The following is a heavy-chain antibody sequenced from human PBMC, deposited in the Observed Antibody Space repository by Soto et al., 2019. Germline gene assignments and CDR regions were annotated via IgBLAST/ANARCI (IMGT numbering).Heavy chain of an antibody. Sequence: SVKVSCKASGGTFSSYVISWVRQAPGQGPEWMGGIIPMYGTVNYAQKFQDRVAIIADTSTSTAYMELSSLRSEDTAVYYCARDLGGCSGGSCRYNWFDPWGQGTLVTVSS. J-gene: IGHJ5*02. V-gene: IGHV1-69*06. D-gene: IGHD2-15*01. CDR3: ARDLGGCSGGSCRYNWFDP. CDR1: GGTFSSYV. CDR2: IIPMYGTV.